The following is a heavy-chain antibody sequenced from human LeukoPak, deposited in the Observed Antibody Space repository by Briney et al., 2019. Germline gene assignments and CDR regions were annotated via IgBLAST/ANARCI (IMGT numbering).Heavy chain of an antibody. D-gene: IGHD1-26*01. Sequence: PGGSLRLSCAASGFTFSTYWVGWVRQAPGMGLEWVANINRDASTMHYVDSVKGRFTISRDNAKNSLSLQMNSLRAEDTALYYCARDNGGSLDYWGQGTLVTVSS. J-gene: IGHJ4*02. CDR3: ARDNGGSLDY. V-gene: IGHV3-7*01. CDR2: INRDASTM. CDR1: GFTFSTYW.